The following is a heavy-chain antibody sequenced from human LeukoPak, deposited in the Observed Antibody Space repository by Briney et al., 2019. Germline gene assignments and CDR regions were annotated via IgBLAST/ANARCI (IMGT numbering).Heavy chain of an antibody. CDR2: ISSSSSYI. V-gene: IGHV3-21*01. Sequence: PGGSLRLSYADSGFTFSSYSMNWVRQAPGKGLEWVASISSSSSYIYYADSVKGRFTISRDNAKNSLYLQMNSLRAEDTAVYYCAREGYDFWRGYYYYYYMDVWGKGTTVTVSS. D-gene: IGHD3-3*01. CDR1: GFTFSSYS. CDR3: AREGYDFWRGYYYYYYMDV. J-gene: IGHJ6*03.